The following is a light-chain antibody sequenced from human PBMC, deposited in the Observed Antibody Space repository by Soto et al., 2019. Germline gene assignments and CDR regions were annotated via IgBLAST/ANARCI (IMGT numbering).Light chain of an antibody. CDR2: GVS. CDR1: SSDIGGYNY. Sequence: QSVLTQPASVSGSPGQSITISCTGTSSDIGGYNYVSWYQQHPGKAPKLLIYGVSNRPSGVSDRFSGSESGNTASLTISGLQAEDEADYYCNSYRSSVIPVVFGGGTKLTVL. V-gene: IGLV2-14*01. J-gene: IGLJ2*01. CDR3: NSYRSSVIPVV.